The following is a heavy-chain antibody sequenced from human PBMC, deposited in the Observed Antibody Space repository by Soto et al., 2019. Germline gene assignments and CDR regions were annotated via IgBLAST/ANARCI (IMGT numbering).Heavy chain of an antibody. CDR2: MNPNSGNT. Sequence: GASVKVSCKASGYTFTSYDINWVRQATGQGLEWMGWMNPNSGNTGYAQKFQGRVTMTRNTSISTAYMELSSLRSEDTAVYYCARDSPPDCTNGVCYQGMTVWFDPWGQGTLVTVSS. CDR3: ARDSPPDCTNGVCYQGMTVWFDP. J-gene: IGHJ5*02. D-gene: IGHD2-8*01. CDR1: GYTFTSYD. V-gene: IGHV1-8*01.